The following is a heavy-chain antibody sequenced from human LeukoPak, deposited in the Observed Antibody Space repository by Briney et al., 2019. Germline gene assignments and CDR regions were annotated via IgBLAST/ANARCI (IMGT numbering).Heavy chain of an antibody. Sequence: GESLRLSCAASGFTFSDYYMSWIRQAPGKGLEWVSYISSSSSTIYYADSVKGRFTISRDNAKNSLYLQMNSLRAEDTAVYYCARDEMATTLDYWGQGTLVTVSS. J-gene: IGHJ4*02. CDR3: ARDEMATTLDY. CDR1: GFTFSDYY. V-gene: IGHV3-11*04. D-gene: IGHD5-24*01. CDR2: ISSSSSTI.